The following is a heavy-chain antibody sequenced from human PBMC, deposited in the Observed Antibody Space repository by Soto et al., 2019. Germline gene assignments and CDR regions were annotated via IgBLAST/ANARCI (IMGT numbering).Heavy chain of an antibody. V-gene: IGHV4-34*01. J-gene: IGHJ6*02. CDR2: INHSGST. D-gene: IGHD1-7*01. CDR3: ARGRITGTIRNGMDV. Sequence: SETLSLTCAVYGGSFSGYYWSWIRQPPGKGLEWIGEINHSGSTNYNPSLKSRVTISVDTSKNQFSLKLSSVTAADTAVYYCARGRITGTIRNGMDVWGQGTTVTVSS. CDR1: GGSFSGYY.